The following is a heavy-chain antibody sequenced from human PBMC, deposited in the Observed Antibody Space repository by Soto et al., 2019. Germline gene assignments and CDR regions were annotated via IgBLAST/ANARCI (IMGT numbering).Heavy chain of an antibody. CDR1: GGSVSTSNYY. CDR3: VSQRTSVLSQAYFDY. Sequence: SETLSLTCTVSGGSVSTSNYYWGWFRQSTGKGLEWIGSVYYRGRSYSKSSVKSRITISVDTSKNQFSLNLNSVTASDTAVYFCVSQRTSVLSQAYFDYWGPGALVTV. CDR2: VYYRGRS. V-gene: IGHV4-39*01. J-gene: IGHJ4*02. D-gene: IGHD2-8*01.